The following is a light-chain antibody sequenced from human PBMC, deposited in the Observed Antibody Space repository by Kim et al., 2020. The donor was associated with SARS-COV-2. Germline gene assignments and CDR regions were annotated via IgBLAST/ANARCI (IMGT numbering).Light chain of an antibody. CDR1: SLPKQY. J-gene: IGLJ2*01. CDR3: QSADSSGTVV. Sequence: VSQGKTARTTCSGDSLPKQYAYWYQQKPGQAPVLVIYKDSERPSGIPERFSGSSSGTTVTLTISGVQAEDEADYYCQSADSSGTVVFGGGTQLTVL. V-gene: IGLV3-25*03. CDR2: KDS.